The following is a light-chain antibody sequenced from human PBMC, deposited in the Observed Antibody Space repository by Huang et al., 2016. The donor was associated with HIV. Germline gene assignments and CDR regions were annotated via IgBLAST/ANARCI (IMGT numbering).Light chain of an antibody. CDR2: GTS. CDR1: QSVSSSY. Sequence: EIVLTQSPGTLSLSPGERATLSCRASQSVSSSYLAWYRQKPGQAPRHLIYGTSSMAPGIPDRLTGSGSGTDFTLTNSRLEPEDFAVYYCQQYGSSPPVTFGGGTKVEIK. V-gene: IGKV3-20*01. J-gene: IGKJ4*01. CDR3: QQYGSSPPVT.